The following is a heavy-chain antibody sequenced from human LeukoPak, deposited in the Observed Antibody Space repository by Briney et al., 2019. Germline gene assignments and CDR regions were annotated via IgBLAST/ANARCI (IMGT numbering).Heavy chain of an antibody. V-gene: IGHV3-23*01. CDR1: GFTFSSYA. J-gene: IGHJ4*02. D-gene: IGHD3-16*02. CDR2: ISGSGGST. CDR3: ARVWGSYRSFDY. Sequence: LGGSLRLSCAASGFTFSSYAMSWVRPAPGKGLEWVSAISGSGGSTYYADSVKGRFTISRDNSKNTLYLQMNSLRAEDTAVYYCARVWGSYRSFDYWGQGTLVTVSS.